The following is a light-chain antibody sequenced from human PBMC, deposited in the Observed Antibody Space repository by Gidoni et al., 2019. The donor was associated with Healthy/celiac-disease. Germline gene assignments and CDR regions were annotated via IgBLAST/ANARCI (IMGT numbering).Light chain of an antibody. CDR1: QSISSW. CDR3: QQYNSYSLT. J-gene: IGKJ5*01. V-gene: IGKV1-5*03. Sequence: DIQMTQSPSTLSASVGDRVTITCRASQSISSWLAWYQQKPGKDPKLLIYKASSLESGVPSRFSGSGSGTEFTLTISSLQPDDFATYYCQQYNSYSLTFGQGTRLEIK. CDR2: KAS.